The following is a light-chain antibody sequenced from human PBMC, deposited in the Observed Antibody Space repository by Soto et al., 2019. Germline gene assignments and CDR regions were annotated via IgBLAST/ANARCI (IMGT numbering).Light chain of an antibody. Sequence: EIVLTQSPGTLSLSPGERATLSCRASQSVSSSYLAWYQQKPGQAPRLLIYGASSRATGIPDRFSGSGSGTDFTLTISRLEPEDFAVYYCQQYGSSPGTFGQGITVEIK. CDR2: GAS. V-gene: IGKV3-20*01. CDR1: QSVSSSY. J-gene: IGKJ1*01. CDR3: QQYGSSPGT.